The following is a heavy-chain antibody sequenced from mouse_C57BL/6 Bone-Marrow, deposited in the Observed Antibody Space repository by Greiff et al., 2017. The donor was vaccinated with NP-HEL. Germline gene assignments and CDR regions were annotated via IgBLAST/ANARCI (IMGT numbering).Heavy chain of an antibody. J-gene: IGHJ4*01. CDR2: INPYNGGT. D-gene: IGHD2-5*01. CDR3: ARSSNYPYYYAMDY. V-gene: IGHV1-19*01. CDR1: GYTFTDYY. Sequence: EVKLMESGPVLVKPGASVKMSCKASGYTFTDYYMNWVKQSHGKSLEWIGVINPYNGGTSYNQKFKGKATLTVDKSSSTAYMELNSLTSEDSAVYYCARSSNYPYYYAMDYWGQGTSVTVSS.